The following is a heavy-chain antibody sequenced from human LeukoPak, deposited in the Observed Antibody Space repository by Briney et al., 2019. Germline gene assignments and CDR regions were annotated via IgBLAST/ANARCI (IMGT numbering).Heavy chain of an antibody. J-gene: IGHJ4*02. CDR1: GYTFTGYY. Sequence: ASVKVSCKASGYTFTGYYMHWVRQAPGQGLEWMGRINPNSGGTNYAQKFQGRATMTRDTSISTAYMELSRLRSDDTAVYYCARGTYDSSGYHRGTLEYWGQGTMVTVSS. V-gene: IGHV1-2*06. CDR3: ARGTYDSSGYHRGTLEY. D-gene: IGHD3-22*01. CDR2: INPNSGGT.